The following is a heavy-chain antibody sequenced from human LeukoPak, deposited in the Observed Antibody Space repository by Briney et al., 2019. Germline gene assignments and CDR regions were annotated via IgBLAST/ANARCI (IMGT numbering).Heavy chain of an antibody. J-gene: IGHJ4*02. D-gene: IGHD3-22*01. Sequence: GASVTVSCKASGYTFTSYYMHWVRQAPGQGLEWMGIINPSGGSTSYAQKFQGRVTMTRDTSTSTVYMELSSLRSEDTAVYYCAREGPYYYDSSGYYVYWGQGTLVTVSS. CDR1: GYTFTSYY. CDR2: INPSGGST. V-gene: IGHV1-46*01. CDR3: AREGPYYYDSSGYYVY.